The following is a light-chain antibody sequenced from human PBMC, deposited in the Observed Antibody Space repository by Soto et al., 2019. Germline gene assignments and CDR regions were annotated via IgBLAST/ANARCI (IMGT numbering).Light chain of an antibody. CDR2: GAS. CDR3: QQYNNWPGA. V-gene: IGKV3-15*01. Sequence: EIVMTQSPATLSVSPGERATLSCRAGQSVSSNLAWYQQKPAQAPRLLIYGASTRATGIAARFSGSGSGTEFTLTISSLQSEDFAVYYCQQYNNWPGAFGPGTKVDIK. J-gene: IGKJ3*01. CDR1: QSVSSN.